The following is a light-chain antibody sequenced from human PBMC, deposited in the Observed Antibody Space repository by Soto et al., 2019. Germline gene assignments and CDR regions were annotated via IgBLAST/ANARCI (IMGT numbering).Light chain of an antibody. CDR3: SSSSSTRTPWV. V-gene: IGLV2-14*01. Sequence: QSALTQPASVSGSPGQSITISCTGTSSDVGTYNFVSWYQQHPGKAPKLMIYEVSSRPSGVSNRFSGSKSGNTASLTISGLQAEDEADYYCSSSSSTRTPWVFGGGTKVTVL. CDR1: SSDVGTYNF. J-gene: IGLJ3*02. CDR2: EVS.